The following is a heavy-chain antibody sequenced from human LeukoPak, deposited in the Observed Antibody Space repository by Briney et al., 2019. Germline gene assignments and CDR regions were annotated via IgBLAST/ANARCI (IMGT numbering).Heavy chain of an antibody. J-gene: IGHJ4*02. CDR3: ARDLGEDYYFDY. CDR2: ISYDGSNK. Sequence: GGSLRLSCAASGFTFSSYAMHWVRQAPGPGLEWVAVISYDGSNKYYADSVKGRFTISRDNSKNTLYLQMNSLRAEGTAVYYCARDLGEDYYFDYWGQGTLVTVSS. V-gene: IGHV3-30-3*01. D-gene: IGHD3-10*01. CDR1: GFTFSSYA.